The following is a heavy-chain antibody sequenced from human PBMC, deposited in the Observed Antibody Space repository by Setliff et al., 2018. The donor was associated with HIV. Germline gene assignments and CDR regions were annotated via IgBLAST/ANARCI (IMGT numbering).Heavy chain of an antibody. CDR2: INHSGTT. CDR1: GGSFSGYF. CDR3: ARGRGSSPYRWFDP. J-gene: IGHJ5*02. Sequence: PSETLSLTCAAYGGSFSGYFWTWIRQPPGKGLEWIGEINHSGTTNYSPSLKSRVAISVEMSKNQFSLKLSSVTPADTAVYYCARGRGSSPYRWFDPWGQGTLVTVSS. D-gene: IGHD6-19*01. V-gene: IGHV4-34*01.